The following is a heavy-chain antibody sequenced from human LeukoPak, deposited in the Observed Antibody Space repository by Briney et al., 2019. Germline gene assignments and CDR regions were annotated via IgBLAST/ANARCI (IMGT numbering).Heavy chain of an antibody. CDR2: ISGDGGST. J-gene: IGHJ4*02. CDR3: AKDMLGITMIVGLDY. D-gene: IGHD3-22*01. Sequence: PGGSLRLSCAASGFTFDDYAMHWVRQAPGKGLEWVSLISGDGGSTYYADSVKGRFTISRDNSENSLYLQMNSLRTEDTALYYCAKDMLGITMIVGLDYWGQGTLVTVSS. CDR1: GFTFDDYA. V-gene: IGHV3-43*02.